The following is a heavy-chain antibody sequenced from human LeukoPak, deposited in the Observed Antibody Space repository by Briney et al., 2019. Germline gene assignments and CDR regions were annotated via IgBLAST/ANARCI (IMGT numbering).Heavy chain of an antibody. CDR2: INSDGSST. Sequence: GSLRLSCAASGFTFSSYWMHWVRQAPGKGLVWVSRINSDGSSTSYADSVKGRFTISRDNAKNSLYLQMNSLRAEDTAVYYCARLRAGTGAADFDYWGQGTLVTVSS. CDR1: GFTFSSYW. V-gene: IGHV3-74*01. D-gene: IGHD1-1*01. J-gene: IGHJ4*02. CDR3: ARLRAGTGAADFDY.